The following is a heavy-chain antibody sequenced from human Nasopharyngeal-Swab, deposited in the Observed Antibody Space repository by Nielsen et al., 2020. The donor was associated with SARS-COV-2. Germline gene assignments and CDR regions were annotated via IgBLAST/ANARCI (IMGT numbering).Heavy chain of an antibody. CDR3: AGGSITGTTSPLFDP. CDR1: GGSISSYY. D-gene: IGHD1-7*01. Sequence: SETLSPTCTVSGGSISSYYWSWIRQPPGKGLEWIGYIYYSGSTNYNPSLKSRVTISVDTSKTQFSLKMSSVTAADTAVYYCAGGSITGTTSPLFDPWGQGTLVTVSS. V-gene: IGHV4-59*01. J-gene: IGHJ5*02. CDR2: IYYSGST.